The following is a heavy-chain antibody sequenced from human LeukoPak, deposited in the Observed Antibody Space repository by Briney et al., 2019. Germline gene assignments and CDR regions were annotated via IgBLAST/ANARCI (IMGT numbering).Heavy chain of an antibody. CDR2: IAWNSGSI. V-gene: IGHV3-9*01. Sequence: GRSLRLSCAASGFIFDDYAMHWVRQAPGKGLEWVSGIAWNSGSIGYADPVKGRFTISRDNAENSLHLQMNSLRAEDTALYYCAKDRGGYGDFNDAFDIWGQGTMVIVSS. D-gene: IGHD4-17*01. J-gene: IGHJ3*02. CDR3: AKDRGGYGDFNDAFDI. CDR1: GFIFDDYA.